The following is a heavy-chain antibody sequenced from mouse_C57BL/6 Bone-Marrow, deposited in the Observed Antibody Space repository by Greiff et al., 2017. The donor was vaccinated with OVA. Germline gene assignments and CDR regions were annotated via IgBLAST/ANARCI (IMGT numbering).Heavy chain of an antibody. CDR2: IYPGNSDT. CDR3: TRSGTAVGAGDY. V-gene: IGHV1-5*01. CDR1: GYTFTSYW. J-gene: IGHJ2*01. D-gene: IGHD1-1*01. Sequence: EVQLQQSGTVLARPGASVKMSCKTSGYTFTSYWMHWVKQRPGQGLEWIGAIYPGNSDTSYNQKFKGKAKLTAVTSASTAYMGLSCLTNEDSAVYYCTRSGTAVGAGDYWGQGTTLTVSS.